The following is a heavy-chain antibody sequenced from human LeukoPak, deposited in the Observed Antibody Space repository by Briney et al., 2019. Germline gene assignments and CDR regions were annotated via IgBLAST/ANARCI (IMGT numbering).Heavy chain of an antibody. V-gene: IGHV4-4*02. Sequence: PSGTLSLTCAVSGGSISSSNWWSWVRQPPGKGLEWIGEIYHSGSTNYNPSLKSRVTISVDKSKNQFSLKLSSVTAADTAVYYCARLGVSHINYMDVWGKGTTVTVSS. J-gene: IGHJ6*03. CDR3: ARLGVSHINYMDV. CDR2: IYHSGST. CDR1: GGSISSSNW. D-gene: IGHD5/OR15-5a*01.